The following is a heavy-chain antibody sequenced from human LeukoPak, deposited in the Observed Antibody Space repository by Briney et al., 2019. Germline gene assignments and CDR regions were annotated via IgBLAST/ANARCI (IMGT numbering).Heavy chain of an antibody. V-gene: IGHV3-74*01. J-gene: IGHJ6*04. CDR1: GFTLSSYW. Sequence: QPGPSLRLSCAASGFTLSSYWMHWVRQAPRKGLVWVSHITNGGDTTAYAASVKCRFTISQHIAKTTLYLQMNSLRAEDTAVYHCARDNSYGLDVWGKGTTVTVSS. CDR3: ARDNSYGLDV. CDR2: ITNGGDTT.